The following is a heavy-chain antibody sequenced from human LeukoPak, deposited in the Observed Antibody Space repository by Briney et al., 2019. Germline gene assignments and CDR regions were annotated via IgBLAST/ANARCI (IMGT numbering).Heavy chain of an antibody. J-gene: IGHJ4*02. CDR2: ISSSGSTI. CDR1: GFTFSSYE. CDR3: ARALTTTMAPG. V-gene: IGHV3-48*03. D-gene: IGHD5-18*01. Sequence: GGSLRLSCAASGFTFSSYEMNWVRQAPGKGLEWVSYISSSGSTIYYADSVKGRFTISRDNAKNSPYLQMNSLRADDTAVYYCARALTTTMAPGGGQGTLVTVSS.